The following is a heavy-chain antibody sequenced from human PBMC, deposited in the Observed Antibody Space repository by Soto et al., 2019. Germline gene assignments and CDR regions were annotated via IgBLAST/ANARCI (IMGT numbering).Heavy chain of an antibody. V-gene: IGHV4-4*02. CDR2: IYHSGSN. CDR1: GGSISSSNW. D-gene: IGHD2-2*01. J-gene: IGHJ4*02. Sequence: SETLSLTCAVSGGSISSSNWWSWVRQPPGKGLAWIGEIYHSGSNNYNPSLKTRVPISVDKSKNQFSLKLGYVTAADTAVYYCATRTHVVPAAIEYYLDYWGQGTLVTVSA. CDR3: ATRTHVVPAAIEYYLDY.